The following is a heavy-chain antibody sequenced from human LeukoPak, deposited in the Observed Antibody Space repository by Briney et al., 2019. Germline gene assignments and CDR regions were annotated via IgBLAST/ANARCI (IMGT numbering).Heavy chain of an antibody. Sequence: GGSLRLSCAASGFTFSSYWMHWVRQALGKGLVWVSRINSDGSSTSYADSVKGRFTISRDNAKNTLYLQMNSLRAEDTAVYYCARNLGGGGYYYYGMDVWGKGTTVTVSS. J-gene: IGHJ6*04. CDR2: INSDGSST. CDR3: ARNLGGGGYYYYGMDV. CDR1: GFTFSSYW. V-gene: IGHV3-74*01. D-gene: IGHD3-16*01.